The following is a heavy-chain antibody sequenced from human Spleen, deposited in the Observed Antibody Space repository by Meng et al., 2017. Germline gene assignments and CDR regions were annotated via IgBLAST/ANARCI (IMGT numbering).Heavy chain of an antibody. CDR2: IYHSGST. J-gene: IGHJ4*02. D-gene: IGHD4-17*01. Sequence: ESLKISCAASGFTFSNAWMSWVRQAPGKGLEWIGHIYHSGSTYFNPSLKSRLTISLDTSRNQFSLKLSSVTAADTAVYYCARDRDYANFDYWGQGTLVTVSS. V-gene: IGHV4-38-2*02. CDR1: GFTFSNAW. CDR3: ARDRDYANFDY.